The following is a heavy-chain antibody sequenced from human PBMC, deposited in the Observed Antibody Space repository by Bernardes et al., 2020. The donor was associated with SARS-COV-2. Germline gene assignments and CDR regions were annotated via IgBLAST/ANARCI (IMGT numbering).Heavy chain of an antibody. J-gene: IGHJ6*02. Sequence: GGSLRLSCAASGFTVSSNYMSWVRQAPGKGLEWVSVIYSGGSTYYADSVKGRFTISRDNSKNTLYLQMNSLRAEDTAVYYCARAYSSGWRYYYYGMDVWGQGTTVTVSS. V-gene: IGHV3-66*01. D-gene: IGHD6-19*01. CDR3: ARAYSSGWRYYYYGMDV. CDR1: GFTVSSNY. CDR2: IYSGGST.